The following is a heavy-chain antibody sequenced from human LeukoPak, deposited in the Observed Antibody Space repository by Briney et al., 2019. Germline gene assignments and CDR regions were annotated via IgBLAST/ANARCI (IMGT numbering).Heavy chain of an antibody. V-gene: IGHV4-4*07. Sequence: SETLSLTCTVSGGSISSYHWGWIRQPAGKGLEWIGRIYSSGSTNHNPSLRSRVTMSVDTSNNQFFLKLSSVTAADTAVYYCARHASTPNASGRLDYWGQGTLVTVSS. D-gene: IGHD6-19*01. CDR1: GGSISSYH. CDR3: ARHASTPNASGRLDY. CDR2: IYSSGST. J-gene: IGHJ4*02.